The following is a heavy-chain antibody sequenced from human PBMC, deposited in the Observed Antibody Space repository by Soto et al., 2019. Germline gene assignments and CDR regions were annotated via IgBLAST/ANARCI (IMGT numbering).Heavy chain of an antibody. CDR3: ASSSGDLDVYGMDI. CDR2: VTGGGHTT. Sequence: GGSLRLSCAASGFTFSRYAMSWVRQAPGKGLEWVSTVTGGGHTTYNADSVNGRFTISRDNSRNTLYLQMNNLRAEDTAIYYCASSSGDLDVYGMDIWGPGTTVTVSS. V-gene: IGHV3-23*01. CDR1: GFTFSRYA. D-gene: IGHD3-10*01. J-gene: IGHJ6*02.